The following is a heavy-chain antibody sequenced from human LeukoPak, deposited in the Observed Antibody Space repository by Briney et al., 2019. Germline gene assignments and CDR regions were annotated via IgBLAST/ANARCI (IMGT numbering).Heavy chain of an antibody. D-gene: IGHD3-16*01. CDR3: ARGVSD. J-gene: IGHJ4*02. CDR1: GFTFNIYA. CDR2: ISGNGINT. V-gene: IGHV3-23*01. Sequence: GGSLRLSCATSGFTFNIYAMNWVRQAPGKGLEWVSIISGNGINTYYADSVKGRFTISRYGSKNTLYLQMNSLRVDDTAIYYCARGVSDWGQGTLVTVAS.